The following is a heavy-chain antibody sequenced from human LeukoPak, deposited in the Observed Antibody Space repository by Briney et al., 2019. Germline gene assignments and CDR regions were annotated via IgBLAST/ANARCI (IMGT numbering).Heavy chain of an antibody. V-gene: IGHV4-38-2*02. J-gene: IGHJ4*02. CDR2: MYHSGST. Sequence: SETLSLTCNVSGYSISSSYYWGWIRQTPVKGLEWIGSMYHSGSTYYNPSLKSRVTISVDTSKNQFSLKLSSVTAADTGVYYCARSIYSTGWYDYWGQGTLVTVSS. CDR1: GYSISSSYY. CDR3: ARSIYSTGWYDY. D-gene: IGHD6-19*01.